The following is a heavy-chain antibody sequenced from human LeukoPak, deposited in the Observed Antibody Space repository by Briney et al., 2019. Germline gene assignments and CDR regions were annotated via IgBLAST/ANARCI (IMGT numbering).Heavy chain of an antibody. D-gene: IGHD2-15*01. CDR2: ISAYNGNT. CDR1: GYTFTSYG. V-gene: IGHV1-18*01. CDR3: ARGLVYCSGGSCYSGNHFDY. J-gene: IGHJ4*02. Sequence: ASVKVSCKASGYTFTSYGISWVRQAPGQGLEWMGWISAYNGNTNYAQKLQGRVTMTTDTSTSTAYMELRSLRSDDTAVYYCARGLVYCSGGSCYSGNHFDYWGQGTLVTVSS.